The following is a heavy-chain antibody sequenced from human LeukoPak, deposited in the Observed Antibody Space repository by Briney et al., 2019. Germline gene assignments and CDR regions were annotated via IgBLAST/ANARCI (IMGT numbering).Heavy chain of an antibody. CDR3: TTAPRSDY. CDR1: GFTFGDYA. J-gene: IGHJ4*02. Sequence: GSLRLSCTASGFTFGDYAMSWVRQAPGKGLEWVGRIKRQTDGGTTDYAAPVKGRFTISRDDSKNTLYLQMNSLKTEDTAVYYCTTAPRSDYWGQGTLVTVSS. V-gene: IGHV3-15*01. CDR2: IKRQTDGGTT.